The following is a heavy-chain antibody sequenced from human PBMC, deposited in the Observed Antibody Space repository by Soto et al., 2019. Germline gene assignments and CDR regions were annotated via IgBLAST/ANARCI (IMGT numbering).Heavy chain of an antibody. V-gene: IGHV3-23*01. CDR2: ISGSGGST. CDR1: GFTFSSYA. Sequence: GGSLRLSCAASGFTFSSYAMSWVRQAPGKGLEWVSAISGSGGSTYYADSVKGRFTISRDNSKNTLYLQMNSLRAEDTAVDYCAKGGIMITFGGVIVLDAFDIWGQGTMVTVSS. D-gene: IGHD3-16*02. J-gene: IGHJ3*02. CDR3: AKGGIMITFGGVIVLDAFDI.